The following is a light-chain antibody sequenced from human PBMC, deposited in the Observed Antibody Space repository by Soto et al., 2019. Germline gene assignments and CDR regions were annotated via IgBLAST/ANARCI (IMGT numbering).Light chain of an antibody. CDR2: KAS. CDR3: QQYKGYPWS. Sequence: DIQMTQSPSTLSASVGDRVTITCRASQSISSWLAWYQQKPGKAPKLLIYKASTLESGVPSRFSGSGSGTEFTLTISSLQPDDFATYCCQQYKGYPWSFGQGTKVEIK. CDR1: QSISSW. J-gene: IGKJ1*01. V-gene: IGKV1-5*03.